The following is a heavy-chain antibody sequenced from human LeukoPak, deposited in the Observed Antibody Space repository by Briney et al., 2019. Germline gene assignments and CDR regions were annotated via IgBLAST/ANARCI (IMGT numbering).Heavy chain of an antibody. Sequence: PGGSLRLSCAASGFTFSSYEMNWVRQAPGKGLEWVSYISSSGSTIYYADSVKGRFTISRDNAKNSLYLQMNSLRAADTAVYYCAREGQWLASYWGQGTLVTVSS. CDR1: GFTFSSYE. CDR2: ISSSGSTI. D-gene: IGHD6-19*01. J-gene: IGHJ4*02. V-gene: IGHV3-48*03. CDR3: AREGQWLASY.